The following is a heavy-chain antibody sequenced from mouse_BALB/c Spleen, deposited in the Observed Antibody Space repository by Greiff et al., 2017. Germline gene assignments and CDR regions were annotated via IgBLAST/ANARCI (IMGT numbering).Heavy chain of an antibody. V-gene: IGHV1-69*02. Sequence: VQLQQPGAELVKPGASVKLSCKASGYTFTSYWMHWVKQRPGQGLEWIGEIDPSDSYTNYNQKFKGKATLTVDKSSSTAYMQLSSLTSEDSAVYYCASSSLLRPDYWGQGTTLTVSS. D-gene: IGHD1-2*01. J-gene: IGHJ2*01. CDR1: GYTFTSYW. CDR3: ASSSLLRPDY. CDR2: IDPSDSYT.